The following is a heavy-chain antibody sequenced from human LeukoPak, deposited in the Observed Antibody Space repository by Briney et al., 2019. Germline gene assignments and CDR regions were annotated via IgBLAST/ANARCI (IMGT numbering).Heavy chain of an antibody. V-gene: IGHV3-7*01. CDR2: IKQDGSEK. J-gene: IGHJ1*01. D-gene: IGHD3-3*01. CDR1: GFTFSAYA. CDR3: ARGISS. Sequence: GRSLRLSCSASGFTFSAYAMQWVRQAPGKGLEWVANIKQDGSEKYYVDSVKGRFTISRDNAKNSLYLQMNSLRAEDTAVYYCARGISSWGQGTLVTVSS.